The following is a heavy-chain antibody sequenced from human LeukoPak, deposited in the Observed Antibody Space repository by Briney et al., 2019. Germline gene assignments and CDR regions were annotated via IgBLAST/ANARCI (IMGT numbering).Heavy chain of an antibody. D-gene: IGHD3-10*02. V-gene: IGHV3-48*03. CDR3: AELGITMIGGV. Sequence: GGSLRLSCAASGFTFSSYEMNWVRQAPGKGLEWVSYISSSGSTIYYADSVRGRFTISRDNAKNSLYLQMNSLRAEDPAVYYCAELGITMIGGVWGKGTTVTISS. J-gene: IGHJ6*04. CDR2: ISSSGSTI. CDR1: GFTFSSYE.